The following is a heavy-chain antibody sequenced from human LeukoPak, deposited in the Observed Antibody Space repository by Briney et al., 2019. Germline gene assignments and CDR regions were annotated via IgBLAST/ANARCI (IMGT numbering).Heavy chain of an antibody. CDR2: ISGSGGST. J-gene: IGHJ4*02. D-gene: IGHD6-13*01. CDR1: ELTFSRDA. V-gene: IGHV3-23*01. Sequence: PGGSLKLSCTASELTFSRDAMSWVRQAPGKGLEWVSAISGSGGSTYYADSVKGRFTISRDNAKNSLYLQMNSLRAEDTAVYYCARSLDSSSWYGEGYWGQGTLVTVSS. CDR3: ARSLDSSSWYGEGY.